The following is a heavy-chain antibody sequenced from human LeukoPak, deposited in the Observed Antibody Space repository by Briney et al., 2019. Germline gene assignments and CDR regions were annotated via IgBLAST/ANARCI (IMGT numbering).Heavy chain of an antibody. CDR2: INHSGST. CDR1: GGSFSGYY. Sequence: PSETLSLTCAVYGGSFSGYYWSWIRQPPGKGLGWIGEINHSGSTNYHPTLKSRVTISVDTPKHQFSLKLSSVTAADTAVYYCARADVMLLSLSDAFDFWGQGTMVTVSS. V-gene: IGHV4-34*01. D-gene: IGHD2-2*01. J-gene: IGHJ3*01. CDR3: ARADVMLLSLSDAFDF.